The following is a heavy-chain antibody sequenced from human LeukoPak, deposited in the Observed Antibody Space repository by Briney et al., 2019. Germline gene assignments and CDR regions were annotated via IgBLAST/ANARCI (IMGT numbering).Heavy chain of an antibody. Sequence: GGSLRLSCAASGLTFSSHWMRWVRQAPGKGLEWVAVISYDGSNKYYADSVKGRFTISRDNSTNTLYLQMNSLRVEDTAVYYCARAERQEWFNPWGQGTLVTVSS. J-gene: IGHJ5*02. CDR1: GLTFSSHW. CDR2: ISYDGSNK. V-gene: IGHV3-30-3*01. CDR3: ARAERQEWFNP.